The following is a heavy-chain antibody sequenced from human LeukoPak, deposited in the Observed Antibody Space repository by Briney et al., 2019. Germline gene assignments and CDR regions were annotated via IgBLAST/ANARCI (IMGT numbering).Heavy chain of an antibody. J-gene: IGHJ4*02. CDR2: ITGSGDYT. D-gene: IGHD6-19*01. CDR3: ARGGWYFES. CDR1: GFSFGSHP. Sequence: PGGSLRLSCAASGFSFGSHPMNWVRQAPGKGLEWVSGITGSGDYTYYIDSVQGRFTISRDNSKNMLFLQMNSLRAEDTAVYYCARGGWYFESWGQGILVTVSS. V-gene: IGHV3-23*01.